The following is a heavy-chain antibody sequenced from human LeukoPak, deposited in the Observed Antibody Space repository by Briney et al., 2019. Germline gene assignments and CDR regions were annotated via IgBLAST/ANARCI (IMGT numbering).Heavy chain of an antibody. CDR1: GYTFTSYG. V-gene: IGHV1-18*01. D-gene: IGHD2-15*01. CDR3: ARDVRRSGYCSGGSCYSRLGY. Sequence: ASVKVSCKASGYTFTSYGISWVRQAPGQGLEWMGWISAYNGNTNYAQKLQGRVTMTTDTSTSTAYMELRSLRSDDTAVYYCARDVRRSGYCSGGSCYSRLGYWGQEPWSPSPQ. J-gene: IGHJ4*01. CDR2: ISAYNGNT.